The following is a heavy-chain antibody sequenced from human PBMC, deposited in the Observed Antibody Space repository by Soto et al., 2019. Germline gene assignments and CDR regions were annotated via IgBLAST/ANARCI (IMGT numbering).Heavy chain of an antibody. CDR2: IMPIFRAP. CDR1: GGAFSDYA. J-gene: IGHJ6*02. V-gene: IGHV1-69*13. CDR3: ASWLKGPDIGNYYYGMDV. D-gene: IGHD5-12*01. Sequence: SVKVSCKASGGAFSDYAFSWVRQAPGQGLEWLGGIMPIFRAPDYAQKFQGRVTITADEFTRTAYMEMNSLRSGDTAVYYCASWLKGPDIGNYYYGMDVWGQGTTVTVSS.